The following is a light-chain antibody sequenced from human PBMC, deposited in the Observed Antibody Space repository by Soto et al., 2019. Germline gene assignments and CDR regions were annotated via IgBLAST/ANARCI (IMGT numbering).Light chain of an antibody. Sequence: QSALTQPRSVSGSPGQSVAISCTGTSSDVGGYNSVSWYQQHPGKAPKLMIYDVTERPSGVPDRFSGSKSGNTASLTISGLQAEDEADYYCCSYAGNYPYVFGTGTKVTVL. CDR3: CSYAGNYPYV. CDR1: SSDVGGYNS. CDR2: DVT. J-gene: IGLJ1*01. V-gene: IGLV2-11*01.